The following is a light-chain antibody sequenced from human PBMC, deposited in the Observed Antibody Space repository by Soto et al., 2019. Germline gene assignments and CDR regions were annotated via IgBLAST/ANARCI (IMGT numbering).Light chain of an antibody. CDR2: DVS. CDR1: SSDVGGYNY. J-gene: IGLJ1*01. CDR3: SSYKRSSTPV. Sequence: QSALTQPASVSGSPGQSISISCTGTSSDVGGYNYVSWYQQHPGKAPKLMIYDVSNRPSGVSNRFSGSKSGNTASLTISGLQAEDEADYYCSSYKRSSTPVFGTGTKVT. V-gene: IGLV2-14*01.